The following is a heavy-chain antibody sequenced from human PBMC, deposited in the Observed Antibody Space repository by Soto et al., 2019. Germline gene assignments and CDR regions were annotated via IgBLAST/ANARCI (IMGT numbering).Heavy chain of an antibody. J-gene: IGHJ4*01. V-gene: IGHV3-23*01. CDR2: ISESGGST. Sequence: GSLRLSCAASGFSFSDYAMSWVRQAPGKGLGRVSVISESGGSTHCADSVRGRLTVCRDNSTNSLSLRMNSMRDEDTAVYLCAKRSPYGSVWYSLVFDDWGHGSLVTVSS. CDR1: GFSFSDYA. D-gene: IGHD2-15*01. CDR3: AKRSPYGSVWYSLVFDD.